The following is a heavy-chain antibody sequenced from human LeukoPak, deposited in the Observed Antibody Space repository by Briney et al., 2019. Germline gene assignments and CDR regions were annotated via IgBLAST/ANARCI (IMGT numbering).Heavy chain of an antibody. Sequence: SQTLSLTCAVSVGAISSYYWGWSRQPAGKGLEWIGRIYTSGSTNYNPPLKNRVTMSVDTSKNQFSLQLSSVTAADTAVDYCSRGVIPSGGDDWGQRTLVTVS. V-gene: IGHV4-4*07. J-gene: IGHJ4*02. D-gene: IGHD1-26*01. CDR1: VGAISSYY. CDR3: SRGVIPSGGDD. CDR2: IYTSGST.